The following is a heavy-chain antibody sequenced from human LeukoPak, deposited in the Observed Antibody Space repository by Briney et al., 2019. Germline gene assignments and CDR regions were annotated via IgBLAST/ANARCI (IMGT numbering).Heavy chain of an antibody. CDR2: INAGNGDT. Sequence: ASVTVSCRASEYPFSRSVIHWVRQAPGQGLEWMGGINAGNGDTEYSQNFQGRVTITRDTSASTAYMELSSLRSEDTSVYYCATISRGIAVDHDAFDVWGQGTMVTVSS. V-gene: IGHV1-3*01. CDR1: EYPFSRSV. CDR3: ATISRGIAVDHDAFDV. D-gene: IGHD6-19*01. J-gene: IGHJ3*01.